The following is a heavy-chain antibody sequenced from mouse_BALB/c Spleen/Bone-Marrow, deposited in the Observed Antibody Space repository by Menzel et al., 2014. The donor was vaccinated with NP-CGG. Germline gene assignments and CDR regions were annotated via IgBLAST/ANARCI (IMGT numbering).Heavy chain of an antibody. V-gene: IGHV5-9-4*01. CDR3: ARSPQRDYAMDY. J-gene: IGHJ4*01. D-gene: IGHD3-2*02. CDR1: GFTLSSYA. CDR2: ISSGGSYT. Sequence: EVKLMESGGGLVKPGGSLKLSCAASGFTLSSYAMSWVRQSPEKRLEWVAEISSGGSYTYYPDTVTGRFTISRDNAKNTLYLEMSSLRSDCSAMYYCARSPQRDYAMDYWGQGTSVTVSS.